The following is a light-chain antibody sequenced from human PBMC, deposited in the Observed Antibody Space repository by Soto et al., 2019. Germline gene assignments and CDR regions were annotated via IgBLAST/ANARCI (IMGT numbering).Light chain of an antibody. CDR3: QQYNTYWT. J-gene: IGKJ1*01. CDR2: DAS. CDR1: QSIDRW. V-gene: IGKV1-5*01. Sequence: DIQMTQSPSTLSASVVDRVTITCRASQSIDRWLAWYQQRPGKAPELLIYDASILQGGVPSRFSGSGSGTEFTLSISSLQPGDFATYYCQQYNTYWTFGQGTKVDI.